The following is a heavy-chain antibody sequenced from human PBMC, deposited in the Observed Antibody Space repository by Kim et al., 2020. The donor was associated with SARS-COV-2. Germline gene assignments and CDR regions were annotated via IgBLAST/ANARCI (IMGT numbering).Heavy chain of an antibody. Sequence: GGSLRLSCAASGFTFSNYAMSWVRQAPGKGLEWVSAISESGGGTYYADSVKGRFTISRDNSKNTLYLQMNSLRAEDTAVYYCPTGSASYWGQGTLVTVSS. CDR1: GFTFSNYA. J-gene: IGHJ4*02. CDR2: ISESGGGT. V-gene: IGHV3-23*01. CDR3: PTGSASY.